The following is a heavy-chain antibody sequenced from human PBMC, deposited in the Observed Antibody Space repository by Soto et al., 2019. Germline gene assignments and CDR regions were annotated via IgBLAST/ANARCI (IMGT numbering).Heavy chain of an antibody. CDR2: IIPIFGTA. J-gene: IGHJ4*02. V-gene: IGHV1-69*13. Sequence: SVKVSCKASGGTFSSYAISWVRQAPGQGLEWMGGIIPIFGTANYAQKFQGRVTITADESTSTAYMELSSLRSEDTAVYYCARPTYYYDSSGPPAYWGQGTLVTVSS. CDR1: GGTFSSYA. CDR3: ARPTYYYDSSGPPAY. D-gene: IGHD3-22*01.